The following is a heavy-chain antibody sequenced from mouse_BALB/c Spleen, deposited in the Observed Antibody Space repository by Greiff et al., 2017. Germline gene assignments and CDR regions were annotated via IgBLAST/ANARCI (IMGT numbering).Heavy chain of an antibody. CDR2: ISSGGST. CDR1: GFTFSSYA. V-gene: IGHV5-6-5*01. D-gene: IGHD2-3*01. J-gene: IGHJ4*01. Sequence: EVKVVESGGGLVKPGGSLKLSCAASGFTFSSYAMSWVRQTPEKRLEWVASISSGGSTYYPDSVKGRFTISRDNARNILYLQMSSLRSEDTAMYYCAVSYDGYYVEGAMDYWGQGTSVTVSS. CDR3: AVSYDGYYVEGAMDY.